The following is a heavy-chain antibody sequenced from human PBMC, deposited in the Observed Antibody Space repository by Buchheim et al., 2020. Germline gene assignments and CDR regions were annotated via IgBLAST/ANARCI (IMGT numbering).Heavy chain of an antibody. CDR2: IKKDEREK. D-gene: IGHD2-21*02. Sequence: EVQLVESGGNLVQPGKSLRLSCAASGFTFSTYWMSWVRQAPGKGMEWVANIKKDEREKYYVDSEEGRFTISRENAKNKLYLQMNSLTADDTGVYYCARGLSVVTARDYFDSWGQGT. CDR3: ARGLSVVTARDYFDS. J-gene: IGHJ4*02. V-gene: IGHV3-7*01. CDR1: GFTFSTYW.